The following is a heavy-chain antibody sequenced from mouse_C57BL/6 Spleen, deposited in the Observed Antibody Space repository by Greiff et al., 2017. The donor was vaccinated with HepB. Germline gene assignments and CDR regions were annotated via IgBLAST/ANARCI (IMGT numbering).Heavy chain of an antibody. J-gene: IGHJ3*01. D-gene: IGHD1-1*01. V-gene: IGHV1-59*01. CDR3: AREKFITTPFFAY. Sequence: QVQLQQPGAELVRPGTSVKLSCKASGYTFTSYWMHWVKQRPGQGLEWIGVIDPSDSYTNYNQKFKGKATLTVDTSSSTAYMQLSSLTSEDSAVYYCAREKFITTPFFAYWGQGTLVTVSA. CDR2: IDPSDSYT. CDR1: GYTFTSYW.